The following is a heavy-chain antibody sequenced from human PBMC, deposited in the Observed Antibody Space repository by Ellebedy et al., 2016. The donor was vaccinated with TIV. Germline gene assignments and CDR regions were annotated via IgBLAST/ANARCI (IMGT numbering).Heavy chain of an antibody. D-gene: IGHD6-19*01. V-gene: IGHV1-18*01. Sequence: ASVKVSXXASGYTLSNYGISWVRLGPGQGLEWMGWVNTHKGNTNYAPKFRGRLSMTIDTSTSTAYMEVTSLRSEDTAVYYCATREWLDPMDVWGQGTTVTVSS. CDR1: GYTLSNYG. J-gene: IGHJ6*02. CDR3: ATREWLDPMDV. CDR2: VNTHKGNT.